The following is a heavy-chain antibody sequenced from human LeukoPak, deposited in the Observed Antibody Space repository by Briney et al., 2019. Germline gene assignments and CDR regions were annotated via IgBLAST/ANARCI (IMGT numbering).Heavy chain of an antibody. J-gene: IGHJ4*02. Sequence: SVKVSCEASGGTFSSYAISWVRQAPGQGLEWMGGFIPIFGTANYAQKFQGRVTITADKSTSTAYMELSSLRSEDTAVYYCASRYCSSTSCYPDYFDYWGLGTLVTVSS. CDR3: ASRYCSSTSCYPDYFDY. D-gene: IGHD2-2*01. CDR2: FIPIFGTA. V-gene: IGHV1-69*06. CDR1: GGTFSSYA.